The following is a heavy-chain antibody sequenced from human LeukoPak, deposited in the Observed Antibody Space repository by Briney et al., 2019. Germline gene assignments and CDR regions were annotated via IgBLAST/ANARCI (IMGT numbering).Heavy chain of an antibody. D-gene: IGHD3-16*01. CDR1: GGSFSGYS. CDR2: INHSGST. CDR3: ARDYGYYFDY. V-gene: IGHV4-34*01. J-gene: IGHJ4*02. Sequence: PSETLSLTCAVYGGSFSGYSWSWIRQPPGKGLEWIGEINHSGSTNYNPSLKSRVTISVDTSKNQFSLKLSSVTAADTAVYYCARDYGYYFDYWGQGTLVTVSS.